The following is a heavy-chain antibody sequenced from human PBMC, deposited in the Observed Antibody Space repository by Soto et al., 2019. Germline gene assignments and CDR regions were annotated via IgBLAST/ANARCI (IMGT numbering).Heavy chain of an antibody. V-gene: IGHV2-5*01. CDR3: AHRRGYDLWFAP. D-gene: IGHD5-12*01. CDR2: IYWNDDK. J-gene: IGHJ5*02. Sequence: QVTLKESGPTLVKPTQTLTLTCTFSGFSLSSSGVGVGWVRQPPRKALEWLAFIYWNDDKRYSPSLKSRLTITKGTSKNQVVLTMTNMDPVDTATYYCAHRRGYDLWFAPWGQGILVTVSS. CDR1: GFSLSSSGVG.